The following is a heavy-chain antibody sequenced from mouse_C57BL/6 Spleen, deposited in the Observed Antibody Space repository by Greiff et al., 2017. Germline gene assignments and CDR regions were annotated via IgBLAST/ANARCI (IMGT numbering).Heavy chain of an antibody. V-gene: IGHV1-81*01. CDR2: IYPRSGNT. J-gene: IGHJ2*01. CDR3: ARSNSYFDY. Sequence: QVQLQQSGAELARPGASVKLSCKASGYTFTSYGISWVKQRTGQGLEWIGEIYPRSGNTYYNEKLNGKGTLTADKSSSTAYMELRSLTSEDSAVYFCARSNSYFDYWGQGTTLTVSS. D-gene: IGHD2-5*01. CDR1: GYTFTSYG.